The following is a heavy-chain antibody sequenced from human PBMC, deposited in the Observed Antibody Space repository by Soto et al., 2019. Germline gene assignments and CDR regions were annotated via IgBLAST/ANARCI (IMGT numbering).Heavy chain of an antibody. CDR3: ARDGVRWTYYDIFPFDP. CDR1: GYTFTSYG. J-gene: IGHJ5*02. V-gene: IGHV1-18*01. D-gene: IGHD3-9*01. CDR2: ISAYNGNT. Sequence: EASVKVSCKASGYTFTSYGISWVRQAPGQGLEWMGWISAYNGNTNYAQKLQGRVTMTTDTSTSTAYMELRSLRSDDTAVYYCARDGVRWTYYDIFPFDPWGQGTLVTVSS.